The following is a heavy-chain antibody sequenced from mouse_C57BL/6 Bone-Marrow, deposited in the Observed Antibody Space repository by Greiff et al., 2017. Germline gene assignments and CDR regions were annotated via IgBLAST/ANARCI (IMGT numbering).Heavy chain of an antibody. J-gene: IGHJ4*01. CDR2: IYPGSGST. CDR3: ARGRGRNYAMDY. Sequence: QVQLQQPGAELVKPGASVKMSCKASGYTFTSYWITWVKQRPGQGLEWIGDIYPGSGSTNYNENFKSKATLTVDTSSSTAYMQLSSLTSEDSAVYYCARGRGRNYAMDYWGQGTSVTVSS. V-gene: IGHV1-55*01. CDR1: GYTFTSYW.